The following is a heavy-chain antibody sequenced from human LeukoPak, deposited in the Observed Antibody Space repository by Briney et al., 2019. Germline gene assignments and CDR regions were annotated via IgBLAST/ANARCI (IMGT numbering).Heavy chain of an antibody. CDR3: ARDAPITRSYGAFDI. D-gene: IGHD3-10*01. CDR1: GFPFSSYA. J-gene: IGHJ3*02. CDR2: ISSNGGST. Sequence: GGSLRLSCAASGFPFSSYAMHWVRQAPGKGLEYVSAISSNGGSTYYANSVKGRFTISRDNSKNTLYLQMGSLRAEDMAVYYCARDAPITRSYGAFDIWGQGTMVTVSS. V-gene: IGHV3-64*01.